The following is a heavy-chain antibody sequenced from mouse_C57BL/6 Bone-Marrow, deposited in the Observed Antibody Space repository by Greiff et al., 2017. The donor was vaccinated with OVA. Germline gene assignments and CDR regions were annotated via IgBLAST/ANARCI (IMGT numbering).Heavy chain of an antibody. D-gene: IGHD2-2*01. J-gene: IGHJ3*01. V-gene: IGHV14-4*01. CDR1: GFNIKDDY. CDR3: TTEDGYDLFAY. CDR2: IDPENGDT. Sequence: DVKLVESGAELVRPGASVKLSCTASGFNIKDDYMHWVTQRPEQGLEWIGWIDPENGDTEYASKFQGKATITADTSSNTAYLQLSSLTSEDTAVYYCTTEDGYDLFAYWGQGTLVTVSA.